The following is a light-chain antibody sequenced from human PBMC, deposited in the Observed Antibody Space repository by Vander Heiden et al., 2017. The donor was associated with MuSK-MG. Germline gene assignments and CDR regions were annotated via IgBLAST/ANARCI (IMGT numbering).Light chain of an antibody. J-gene: IGKJ2*01. V-gene: IGKV1-5*03. CDR3: QHYFGYPYT. CDR2: RAS. Sequence: DIQMTQSPSTLSASVGDSVTITCRASQSIGRSLAWFQQKPGRAPKLLIYRASSLESGVPSTFSGGGSGTDFTLTISSLQPDDFATYYCQHYFGYPYTFGQGTSLEIK. CDR1: QSIGRS.